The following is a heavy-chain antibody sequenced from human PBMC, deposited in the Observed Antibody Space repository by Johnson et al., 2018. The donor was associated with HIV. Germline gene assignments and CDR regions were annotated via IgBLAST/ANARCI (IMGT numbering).Heavy chain of an antibody. Sequence: QVQLVESGGGVVQPGGSLRLSCAASGFTFSNFGMHWVRQAPGKGLEWVAFIRYDGSDKFYADSVTGRFTISRENSKNTLYLQMNSLRVEDTAVYYCASPWGRYSISSLDTFDIWGQGTMVTVSS. CDR1: GFTFSNFG. V-gene: IGHV3-30*02. CDR2: IRYDGSDK. J-gene: IGHJ3*02. CDR3: ASPWGRYSISSLDTFDI. D-gene: IGHD6-6*01.